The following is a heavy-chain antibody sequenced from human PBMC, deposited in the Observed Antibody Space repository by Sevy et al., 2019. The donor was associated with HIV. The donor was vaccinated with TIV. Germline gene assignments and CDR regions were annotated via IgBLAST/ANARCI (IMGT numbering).Heavy chain of an antibody. Sequence: GGSLRLSCAASGFTFSSYWMHWVRQAPGKGLVWVSRIKTDGSDTSYADSVKGRFTISRDNSKNTLYLQMNSLRAEDTAVYYCARDKLVYGSGSNSFDYWGQGTLVTVSS. D-gene: IGHD3-10*01. CDR3: ARDKLVYGSGSNSFDY. CDR1: GFTFSSYW. V-gene: IGHV3-74*01. J-gene: IGHJ4*02. CDR2: IKTDGSDT.